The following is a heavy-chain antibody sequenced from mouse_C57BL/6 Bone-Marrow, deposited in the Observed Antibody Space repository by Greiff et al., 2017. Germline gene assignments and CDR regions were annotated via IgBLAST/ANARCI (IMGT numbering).Heavy chain of an antibody. J-gene: IGHJ1*03. V-gene: IGHV1-63*01. CDR2: IYPGGGYT. D-gene: IGHD1-1*01. CDR3: AREITTGNFDV. Sequence: QVQLQQSGAELVRPGTSVTMSCKASGYTFTNYWIGWAKQRPGHGLEWIGDIYPGGGYTNYNEKFKGKATLTADKSSSTAYMQFSSLTSEDSAIYYCAREITTGNFDVWGTGTTVTVSS. CDR1: GYTFTNYW.